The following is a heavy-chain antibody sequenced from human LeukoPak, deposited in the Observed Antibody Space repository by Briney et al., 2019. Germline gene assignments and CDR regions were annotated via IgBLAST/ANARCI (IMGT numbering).Heavy chain of an antibody. CDR2: ISWNSGNI. D-gene: IGHD2-2*01. V-gene: IGHV3-9*01. CDR1: GFTFDDYA. Sequence: GGSLRLSCAASGFTFDDYAMHWVRQAPGKGLEWVSGISWNSGNIGYADSVKGRFTISRDNAKNSLYLQMNSLRAEDTALYYCAKDKQYQLLYYFDSWGQGTLVTVSS. J-gene: IGHJ4*02. CDR3: AKDKQYQLLYYFDS.